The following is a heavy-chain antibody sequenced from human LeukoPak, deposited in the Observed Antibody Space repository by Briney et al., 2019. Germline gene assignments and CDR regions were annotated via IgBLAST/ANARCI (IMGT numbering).Heavy chain of an antibody. J-gene: IGHJ3*02. CDR2: IYSSGST. D-gene: IGHD6-13*01. CDR1: GASISGSGYY. Sequence: SETLSLTCTVSGASISGSGYYWGWIRQPPGKGLEWIGSIYSSGSTYYNASLQSRVTVSVDTSKNQFSLKLSSVTAADTAVYYCARDFPIAAAGTLGDAFDIWGQGTMVTVSS. CDR3: ARDFPIAAAGTLGDAFDI. V-gene: IGHV4-39*07.